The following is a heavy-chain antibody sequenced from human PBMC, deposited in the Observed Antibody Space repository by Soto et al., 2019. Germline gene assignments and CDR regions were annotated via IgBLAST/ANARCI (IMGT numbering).Heavy chain of an antibody. D-gene: IGHD2-2*01. Sequence: SETLSLTCTVSGVSISRYSYYWGWIRQPPGKGLDWIGSVYYSGNTNYNPSLKGRVTIFVDKSKNHVSLRLSSVTAADTAVYYCAKLSCTSSTCYFPGWFDPWGQGTLVTVS. V-gene: IGHV4-39*02. CDR2: VYYSGNT. CDR1: GVSISRYSYY. J-gene: IGHJ5*02. CDR3: AKLSCTSSTCYFPGWFDP.